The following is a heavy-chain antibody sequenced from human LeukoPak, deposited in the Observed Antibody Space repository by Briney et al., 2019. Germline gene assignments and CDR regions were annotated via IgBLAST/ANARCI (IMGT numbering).Heavy chain of an antibody. D-gene: IGHD3-10*01. CDR1: RFTFSSYG. CDR3: AKPYYYGSRSYMDY. V-gene: IGHV3-30*18. Sequence: PGGSLRLSCAASRFTFSSYGMHWVRQAPGKGLEWVAVISYDGSNTYYADSVNGRFTISRDNSKNMLYLQMNSLGAEDTAVYYRAKPYYYGSRSYMDYWGQGTLVTASS. J-gene: IGHJ4*02. CDR2: ISYDGSNT.